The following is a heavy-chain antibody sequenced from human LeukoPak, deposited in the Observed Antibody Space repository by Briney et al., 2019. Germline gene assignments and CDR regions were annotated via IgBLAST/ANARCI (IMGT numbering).Heavy chain of an antibody. CDR1: GFTFSSYG. Sequence: GRSLRLSCAASGFTFSSYGMHWVRQAPGKGLEWVAVISYDGSNKYYADSVKGRFTISRDNSKNTLYLQMNSLRAEDTAVYYCARKPTYYDILTGYFDYWGQGALVTVSS. CDR3: ARKPTYYDILTGYFDY. J-gene: IGHJ4*02. D-gene: IGHD3-9*01. CDR2: ISYDGSNK. V-gene: IGHV3-30*03.